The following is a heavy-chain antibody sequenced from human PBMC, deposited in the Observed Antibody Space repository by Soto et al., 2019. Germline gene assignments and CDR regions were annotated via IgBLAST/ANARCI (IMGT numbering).Heavy chain of an antibody. Sequence: QVQLQQWGAGLLKPSETLSLTCAVYGGSFSGYYWSWIRQPPGKGLEWIGEINHSGSTNYNPSLKSRVTISVDTSKNQFSLKLSSVTAADTAVYYCARARGLNGFDPWGQGTLVTVSS. CDR3: ARARGLNGFDP. CDR1: GGSFSGYY. J-gene: IGHJ5*02. D-gene: IGHD5-12*01. V-gene: IGHV4-34*01. CDR2: INHSGST.